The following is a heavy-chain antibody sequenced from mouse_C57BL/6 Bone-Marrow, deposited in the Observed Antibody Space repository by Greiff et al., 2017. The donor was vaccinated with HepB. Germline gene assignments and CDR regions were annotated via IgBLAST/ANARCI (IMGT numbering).Heavy chain of an antibody. Sequence: VQLQQPGAELVRPGTSVKLSCKASGYTFTSYWMHWVKQRPGQGLEWIGVIDPSDSYTNYNQKFKGKATLTVDTSSSTAYMQLSSLTSEDSAVYYCAREVPSMDYWGQGTSVTVSS. V-gene: IGHV1-59*01. D-gene: IGHD2-14*01. CDR2: IDPSDSYT. CDR3: AREVPSMDY. CDR1: GYTFTSYW. J-gene: IGHJ4*01.